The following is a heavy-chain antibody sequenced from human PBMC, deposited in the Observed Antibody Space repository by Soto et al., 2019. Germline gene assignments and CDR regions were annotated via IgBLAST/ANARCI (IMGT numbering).Heavy chain of an antibody. D-gene: IGHD2-15*01. CDR1: GGSISSGGYY. Sequence: SETLSLTCTVSGGSISSGGYYWSWIRQHPGKGLEWIGYIYYSGSTYYNPSLKSRVITSVDTSKNQFSLKLSSVTAADTAGYYCARRYGAAFDYWGQGTLVTVYS. CDR2: IYYSGST. V-gene: IGHV4-61*08. J-gene: IGHJ4*02. CDR3: ARRYGAAFDY.